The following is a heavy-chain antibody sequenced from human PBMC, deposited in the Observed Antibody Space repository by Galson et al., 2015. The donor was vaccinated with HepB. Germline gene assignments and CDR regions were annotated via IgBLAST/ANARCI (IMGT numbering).Heavy chain of an antibody. CDR2: IYPGDSDT. CDR1: GYSFTSYW. J-gene: IGHJ4*02. V-gene: IGHV5-51*03. D-gene: IGHD6-19*01. Sequence: QSGAEVKKPGESLKISCKGSGYSFTSYWIGWVRQMPGKGLEWMGIIYPGDSDTRYSPSFQGQVTISADKSISTAYLQWSSLKASDTAMYYCARRIAVAGKGWYYFDYWGQGTLVTVSS. CDR3: ARRIAVAGKGWYYFDY.